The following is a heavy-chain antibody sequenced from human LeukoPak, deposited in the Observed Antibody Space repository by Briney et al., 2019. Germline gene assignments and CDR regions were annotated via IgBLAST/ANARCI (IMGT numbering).Heavy chain of an antibody. V-gene: IGHV3-74*01. D-gene: IGHD3-22*01. J-gene: IGHJ4*02. CDR1: GFTFSNYW. CDR2: LNSDESRT. CDR3: ARVDYDSTYYFDY. Sequence: PGGTLRLSCAASGFTFSNYWMQWVRQAPGKGLVWVSRLNSDESRTNYAESVKGRFTIPRDNAKNTLYLQMSSLRDEDTAAYYCARVDYDSTYYFDYWGQGTLVTVSS.